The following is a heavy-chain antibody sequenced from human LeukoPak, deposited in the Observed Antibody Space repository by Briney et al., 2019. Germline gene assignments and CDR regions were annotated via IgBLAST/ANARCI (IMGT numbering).Heavy chain of an antibody. CDR1: GYTFTGYY. CDR2: INPSGGST. J-gene: IGHJ4*02. D-gene: IGHD2-2*01. CDR3: ARDLGYCSSTSCHQAPDY. V-gene: IGHV1-46*01. Sequence: ASVKVSCKASGYTFTGYYMHWVRQAPGQGLEWMGIINPSGGSTSYAQKFQGRVTMTRDTSTSTVYMELCSLRSEDTAVYYCARDLGYCSSTSCHQAPDYWGQGTLVTVSS.